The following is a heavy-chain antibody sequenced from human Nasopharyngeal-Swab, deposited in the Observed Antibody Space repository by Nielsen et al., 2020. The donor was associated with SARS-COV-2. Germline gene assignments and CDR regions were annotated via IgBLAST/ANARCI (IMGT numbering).Heavy chain of an antibody. CDR1: GGSLSSSNW. CDR3: ARDVVGATMTDAFDI. Sequence: SETLSLTSAVSGGSLSSSNWWSWVRQPPGKGLEWIGEIYHIGCTNYNPSLKSRVTISVDESKNQFSLKLSSVTAADTAVYFCARDVVGATMTDAFDIWGQGTMVTVSS. D-gene: IGHD1-26*01. J-gene: IGHJ3*02. CDR2: IYHIGCT. V-gene: IGHV4-4*02.